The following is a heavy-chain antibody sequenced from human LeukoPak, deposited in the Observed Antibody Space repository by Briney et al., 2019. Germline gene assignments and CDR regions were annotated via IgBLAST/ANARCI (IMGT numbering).Heavy chain of an antibody. CDR2: IYWDDDK. D-gene: IGHD4-17*01. J-gene: IGHJ5*02. CDR1: GFSFSTSGVG. Sequence: ESGPTLVNPTQTLTLTCSFSGFSFSTSGVGVGWIRQPPGKALEWLALIYWDDDKRYSPSLKSRLTITKDTSKNQVVLTMTNMDPVDTATYYCAHDGDYRWGDWFDPWGQGTLVTVSS. V-gene: IGHV2-5*02. CDR3: AHDGDYRWGDWFDP.